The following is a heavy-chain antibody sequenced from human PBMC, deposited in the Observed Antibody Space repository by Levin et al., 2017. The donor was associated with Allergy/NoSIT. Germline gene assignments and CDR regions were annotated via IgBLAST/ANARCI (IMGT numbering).Heavy chain of an antibody. V-gene: IGHV3-48*03. CDR1: GFIFSSYE. Sequence: LSLTCAVSGFIFSSYEMNWVRQAPGKGLEWVSYISSSGTTIYYADSVKGRFTISRDNAKNSLYLQMNSLRAEDTAVYFCARVGFLDGMDVWGQGTTVTVSS. CDR3: ARVGFLDGMDV. CDR2: ISSSGTTI. D-gene: IGHD3-3*01. J-gene: IGHJ6*02.